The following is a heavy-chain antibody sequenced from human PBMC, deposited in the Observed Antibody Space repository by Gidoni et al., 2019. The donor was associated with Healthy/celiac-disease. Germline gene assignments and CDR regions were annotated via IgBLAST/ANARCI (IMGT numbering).Heavy chain of an antibody. D-gene: IGHD2-2*01. J-gene: IGHJ6*02. Sequence: QVQLVQSGAEVKKPGASVKVSCTASGYTFTSYDINWVRQATGQGLEWMGWMNPNSGNTGYGQKFQGRVTMTRNTSISKAYMGLSSLRSEDTAVYYCARYCSSTSCLVYYYYYYGMDVWGQGTTVTVSS. CDR2: MNPNSGNT. V-gene: IGHV1-8*01. CDR1: GYTFTSYD. CDR3: ARYCSSTSCLVYYYYYYGMDV.